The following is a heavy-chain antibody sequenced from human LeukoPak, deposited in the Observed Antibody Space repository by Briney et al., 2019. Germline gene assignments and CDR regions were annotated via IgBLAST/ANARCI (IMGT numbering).Heavy chain of an antibody. Sequence: ASVKVSCKASGGTFSSYAISWVRQAPGQGLEWMGGIIPIFGTANYAQKFQGRVTITADESTSTAYMELSSLRSEDTAVYYCAILGVATSTFGMDVWGQGTTVTVSS. CDR3: AILGVATSTFGMDV. J-gene: IGHJ6*02. D-gene: IGHD5-24*01. CDR2: IIPIFGTA. V-gene: IGHV1-69*13. CDR1: GGTFSSYA.